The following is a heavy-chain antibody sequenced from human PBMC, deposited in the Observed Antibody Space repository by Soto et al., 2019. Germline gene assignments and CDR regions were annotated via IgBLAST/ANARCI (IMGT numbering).Heavy chain of an antibody. CDR2: IKSKTDGGTT. CDR3: VRILQYFGAPRAYFDL. V-gene: IGHV3-15*01. CDR1: GFAFSNAW. J-gene: IGHJ2*01. Sequence: VGSLRLSCAASGFAFSNAWISWVRQAPGRGLEWVGRIKSKTDGGTTDYGTPLKGRATISRDDSTSTLDLLMNNLKTEDTGVYFCVRILQYFGAPRAYFDLWGRGTLVTVSS. D-gene: IGHD3-10*01.